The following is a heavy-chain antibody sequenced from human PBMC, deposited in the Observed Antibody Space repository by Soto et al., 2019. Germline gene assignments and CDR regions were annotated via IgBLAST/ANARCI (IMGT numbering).Heavy chain of an antibody. V-gene: IGHV4-30-2*01. CDR1: RGSVNSGGYS. CDR2: IYDSETT. D-gene: IGHD2-15*01. CDR3: ARERRYCSGGTCSDGLDV. Sequence: PSESLSLTCVVSRGSVNSGGYSWHWIRQTPGKALEWLVHIYDSETTYYNPSLKSRVTILLEKSKTQFSLRLSSVTAADTAVYYCARERRYCSGGTCSDGLDVWGQGATVTVSS. J-gene: IGHJ6*02.